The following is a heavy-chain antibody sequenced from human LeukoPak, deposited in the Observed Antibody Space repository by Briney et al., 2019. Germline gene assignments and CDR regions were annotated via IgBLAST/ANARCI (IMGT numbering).Heavy chain of an antibody. CDR3: ARTLLSYYYGSGRDRFDY. Sequence: ASVKVSCKASRYTFTSYDINWVRQATGQGLEWMGWMNPNSGNTGYAQKFQGRVTMTRNTSISTAYMELSSLRSEDTAVYYCARTLLSYYYGSGRDRFDYWGQGTLVTVSS. CDR1: RYTFTSYD. D-gene: IGHD3-10*01. J-gene: IGHJ4*02. V-gene: IGHV1-8*01. CDR2: MNPNSGNT.